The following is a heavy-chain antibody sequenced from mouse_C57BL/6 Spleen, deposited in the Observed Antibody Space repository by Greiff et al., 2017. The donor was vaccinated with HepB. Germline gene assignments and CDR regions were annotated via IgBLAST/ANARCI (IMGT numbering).Heavy chain of an antibody. CDR1: GYAFSSSW. V-gene: IGHV1-82*01. J-gene: IGHJ3*01. D-gene: IGHD2-3*01. Sequence: QVQLQQSGPELVKPGASVKISCKASGYAFSSSWMNWVKQRPGKGLEWIGRIYPGDGDTNYNGKFKGKATLTADKSSSTAYMQLSSLTSEDSAVYFCARSGIYDGYWFAYWGQGTLVTVSA. CDR3: ARSGIYDGYWFAY. CDR2: IYPGDGDT.